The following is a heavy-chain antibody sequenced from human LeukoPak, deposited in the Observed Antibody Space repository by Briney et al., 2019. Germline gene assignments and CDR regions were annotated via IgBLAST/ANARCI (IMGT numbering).Heavy chain of an antibody. CDR1: GGSISSYY. D-gene: IGHD6-19*01. CDR3: ARVDGAVAGWYYFDY. CDR2: IYYSGST. J-gene: IGHJ4*02. V-gene: IGHV4-59*01. Sequence: SETLSLTCTVSGGSISSYYWSWIRQPPGKGLEWIGYIYYSGSTNYSPSLKSRVTISVDTSKNQFSLKLSSVTAADTAVYYCARVDGAVAGWYYFDYWGQGTLVTVSS.